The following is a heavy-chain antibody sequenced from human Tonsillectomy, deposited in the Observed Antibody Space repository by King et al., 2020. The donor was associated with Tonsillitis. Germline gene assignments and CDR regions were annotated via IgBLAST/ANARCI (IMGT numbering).Heavy chain of an antibody. D-gene: IGHD2-15*01. Sequence: VQLVESGGGLVQPGGSLRLSCAASGFIVSTNDRSWVRQAPGKGLEWVAVMYAEGETYYADSGKGRLTISRDNSKNTVFLQMNSLGAEDPAVYYCAIILVSGYCSGGSCFGDPYYGLDVWGQGPTVMVSS. CDR3: AIILVSGYCSGGSCFGDPYYGLDV. CDR2: MYAEGET. V-gene: IGHV3-66*01. CDR1: GFIVSTND. J-gene: IGHJ6*02.